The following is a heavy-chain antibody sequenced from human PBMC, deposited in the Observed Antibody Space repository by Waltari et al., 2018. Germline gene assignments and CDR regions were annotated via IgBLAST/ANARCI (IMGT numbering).Heavy chain of an antibody. CDR1: GFTFSNA. J-gene: IGHJ3*01. D-gene: IGHD2-21*01. CDR3: TRRMMTAIAGGGASDV. V-gene: IGHV4-38-2*01. Sequence: VQLVESGGGLVKPGGSLRLSCAASGFTFSNAWMRHLPGKGLEWIGSLYGTATTSYSPSLQSGVTISSDTSTNNFYLNLTSVTAADTATYYCTRRMMTAIAGGGASDVWGQGTLVTVSS. CDR2: LYGTATT.